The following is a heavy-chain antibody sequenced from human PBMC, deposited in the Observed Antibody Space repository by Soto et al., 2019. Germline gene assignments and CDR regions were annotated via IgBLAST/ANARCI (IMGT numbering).Heavy chain of an antibody. V-gene: IGHV3-33*01. D-gene: IGHD3-9*01. J-gene: IGHJ6*02. Sequence: GGSLRLSCAASGFTFSSYGMHWVRQAPGKGLEWVAVIWDDKSNKYYADSVKDRFTISRDNSKNTLYLQMNSLRVEDTAVYYCARDLIYFSRGYYYGMDVWGQGTTVTVSS. CDR2: IWDDKSNK. CDR1: GFTFSSYG. CDR3: ARDLIYFSRGYYYGMDV.